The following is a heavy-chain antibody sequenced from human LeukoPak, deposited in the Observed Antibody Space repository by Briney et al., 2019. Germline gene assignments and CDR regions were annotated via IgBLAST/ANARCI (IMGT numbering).Heavy chain of an antibody. Sequence: ASVKVSCKPSGYTFTSYGISWVRQAPGQGLEWMGWISAYNGNTNYAQKLQDRVTMTTDTSTSTAYMELRSLRSDDTAVYYCARDGAFYYDSSGYSFDYWGQGTLVTVSS. J-gene: IGHJ4*02. CDR3: ARDGAFYYDSSGYSFDY. CDR2: ISAYNGNT. D-gene: IGHD3-22*01. CDR1: GYTFTSYG. V-gene: IGHV1-18*01.